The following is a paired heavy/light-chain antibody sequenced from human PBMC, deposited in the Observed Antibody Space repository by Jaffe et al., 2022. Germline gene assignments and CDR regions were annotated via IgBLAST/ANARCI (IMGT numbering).Heavy chain of an antibody. V-gene: IGHV3-74*01. CDR2: INGDGSRT. Sequence: EVQLVESGGGLVQPGESLRLSCEASGFTFSTSWMHWVRQAPGKGLVWVSDINGDGSRTNYADSVKGRFTISRDNAKNTLYLQMNSLTAEDSAVYYCATNRAYTSDYWGQGTLVTVSS. J-gene: IGHJ4*02. CDR1: GFTFSTSW. CDR3: ATNRAYTSDY. D-gene: IGHD2-21*01.
Light chain of an antibody. CDR2: EVR. J-gene: IGLJ2*01. Sequence: QSALTQPPSASGSPGQSVTISCTGTSSDVGGYNYVSWYQQHAGKAPKLMIYEVRKRPSGVPDRFSGSKSGNTASLTVSGLQAEDEADYYCGSYAGSSHWVFGGGTKLTVL. CDR1: SSDVGGYNY. CDR3: GSYAGSSHWV. V-gene: IGLV2-8*01.